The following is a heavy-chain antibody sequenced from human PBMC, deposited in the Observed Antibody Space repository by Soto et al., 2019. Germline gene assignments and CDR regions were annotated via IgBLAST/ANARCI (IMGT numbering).Heavy chain of an antibody. Sequence: ASVKVSCKASGGTFSSYAISWVRQAPGQGXEWMGGIIPIFGTANYAQKFQGRVTITADESTSTAYMELSSLRSEDTAVYYCARILGYCSSTSCHQGGYYYGMDVWGQGTTVTVSS. CDR3: ARILGYCSSTSCHQGGYYYGMDV. CDR2: IIPIFGTA. D-gene: IGHD2-2*01. CDR1: GGTFSSYA. J-gene: IGHJ6*02. V-gene: IGHV1-69*13.